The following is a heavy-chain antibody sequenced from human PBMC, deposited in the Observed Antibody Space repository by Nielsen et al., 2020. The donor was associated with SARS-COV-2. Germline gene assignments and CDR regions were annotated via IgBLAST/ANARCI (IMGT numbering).Heavy chain of an antibody. Sequence: GESLKISCAASGFTFSSYSMNWVRQAPGKGLEWVSYISSSSSTIYYADSVKGRFTISRDNAKNSLYLQMNSLRAEDTAVYYCARDDSSSWPLRDYYGMDVWGQGTTVTVSS. J-gene: IGHJ6*02. D-gene: IGHD6-13*01. CDR1: GFTFSSYS. CDR2: ISSSSSTI. V-gene: IGHV3-48*04. CDR3: ARDDSSSWPLRDYYGMDV.